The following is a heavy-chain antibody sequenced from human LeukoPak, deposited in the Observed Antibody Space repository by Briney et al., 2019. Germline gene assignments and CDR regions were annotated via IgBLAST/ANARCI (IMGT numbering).Heavy chain of an antibody. V-gene: IGHV1-18*01. D-gene: IGHD5-12*01. CDR2: ISAYNGNT. J-gene: IGHJ4*02. CDR3: ARVKAENGYDNTYRAYDY. CDR1: GYTFTSYG. Sequence: ASVKVSCKASGYTFTSYGISWVRQAPGQGLEWMGWISAYNGNTNYAQKFQGRVTMTTDTSTSTAYMELRSLRSDDTAVYYCARVKAENGYDNTYRAYDYWGQGSLVTVSS.